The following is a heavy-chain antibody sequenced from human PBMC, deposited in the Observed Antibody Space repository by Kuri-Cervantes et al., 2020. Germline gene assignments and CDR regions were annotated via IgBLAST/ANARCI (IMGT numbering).Heavy chain of an antibody. CDR1: GFTFSSYG. Sequence: GGSLRLSCAASGFTFSSYGMHWVRQAPGKGLEWVAVISYDGSNKYYADSVKGRFTISRDNSKNTLYLQMNSLRAEDTAVYYCARGWFGELGRYYFDYWGQGTLVTVSS. D-gene: IGHD3-10*01. J-gene: IGHJ4*02. V-gene: IGHV3-30*03. CDR3: ARGWFGELGRYYFDY. CDR2: ISYDGSNK.